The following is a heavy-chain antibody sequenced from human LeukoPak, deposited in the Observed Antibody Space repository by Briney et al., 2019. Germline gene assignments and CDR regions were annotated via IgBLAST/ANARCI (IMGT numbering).Heavy chain of an antibody. D-gene: IGHD3-22*01. CDR1: GFTFSSYG. J-gene: IGHJ4*02. V-gene: IGHV3-30*12. CDR3: AKAVYDYDSSGYSN. Sequence: GGSLRLSCAASGFTFSSYGMHWVRQAPGKGLEWVAVISYDGSNKYYADSVKGRFTISRDNSKNTLFLQMSSLRAEDTAVYYCAKAVYDYDSSGYSNWGQGTLVTVSS. CDR2: ISYDGSNK.